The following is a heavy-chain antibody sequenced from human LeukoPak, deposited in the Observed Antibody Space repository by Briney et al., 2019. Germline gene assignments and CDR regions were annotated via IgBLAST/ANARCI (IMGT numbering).Heavy chain of an antibody. CDR2: IRYDGSNK. Sequence: PGGSLRLSCAASGFTFSSYGMHWVRQAPGKGLEWVAFIRYDGSNKYYADSVKGRFTISRDNSKNTLYLQMNSLRAEDMAVYYCAKDVGSNRGYFDYWGQGTLVTVSS. J-gene: IGHJ4*02. D-gene: IGHD1-14*01. CDR3: AKDVGSNRGYFDY. CDR1: GFTFSSYG. V-gene: IGHV3-30*02.